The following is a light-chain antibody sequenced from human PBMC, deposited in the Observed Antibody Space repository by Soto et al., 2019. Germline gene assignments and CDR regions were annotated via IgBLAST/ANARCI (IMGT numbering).Light chain of an antibody. CDR3: QTWETGSVI. V-gene: IGLV4-69*01. CDR1: SGHSRNA. CDR2: VNNDGSH. J-gene: IGLJ2*01. Sequence: QPVLTQSPSASASLGASVKLTCTLSSGHSRNAIAWHQQLPQKGPHYLMKVNNDGSHTKGAGIPDRFSGSSSGAERYLIISSLQSDDEADYYCQTWETGSVIFGGGTKLTVL.